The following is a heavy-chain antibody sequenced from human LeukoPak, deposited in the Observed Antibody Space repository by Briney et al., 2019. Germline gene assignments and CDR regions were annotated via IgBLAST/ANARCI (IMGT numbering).Heavy chain of an antibody. Sequence: ASVKVSCKASGYTVLTYGMNWVRQAPGPGPEWRGWIRPYDGYTEQAQRFQDRVTMTTDTSTSTAYMELRSLRSDDSALYYCARDYCTGPGCLHGLGFWGEGTPVIVSS. D-gene: IGHD2-8*01. CDR3: ARDYCTGPGCLHGLGF. J-gene: IGHJ4*02. CDR2: IRPYDGYT. CDR1: GYTVLTYG. V-gene: IGHV1-18*01.